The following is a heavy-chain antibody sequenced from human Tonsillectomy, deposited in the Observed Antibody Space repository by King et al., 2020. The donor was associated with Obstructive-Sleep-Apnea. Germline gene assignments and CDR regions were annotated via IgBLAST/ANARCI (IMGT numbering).Heavy chain of an antibody. D-gene: IGHD2-2*01. CDR1: GYTFTDYY. CDR3: ARAVVPAGDDAFDF. CDR2: SNPDSGGT. V-gene: IGHV1-2*02. Sequence: HAQLVQSGAEVKKPGASVKVSCKASGYTFTDYYIHWVRQAPGQGLEWMGWSNPDSGGTNYPQKFQGRVTMTRDTSISTAYMELTRLRSDDTAVYYCARAVVPAGDDAFDFWGQGTMVTVSS. J-gene: IGHJ3*01.